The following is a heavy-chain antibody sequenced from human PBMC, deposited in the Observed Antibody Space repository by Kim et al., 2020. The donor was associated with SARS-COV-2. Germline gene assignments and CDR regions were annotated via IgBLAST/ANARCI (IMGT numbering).Heavy chain of an antibody. D-gene: IGHD6-13*01. J-gene: IGHJ4*02. CDR3: ARIAAAGTSRDY. Sequence: YYADSGKGRFTISRDNAKNSLYLQMNSLRDEDTAVYYCARIAAAGTSRDYWGQGTLVTVSS. V-gene: IGHV3-48*02.